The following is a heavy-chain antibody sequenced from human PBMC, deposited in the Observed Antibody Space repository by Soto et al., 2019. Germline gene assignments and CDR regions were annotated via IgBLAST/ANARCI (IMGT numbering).Heavy chain of an antibody. Sequence: PGGSLRLSCAASGFTLSSYWMTWVRQAPGKGLEWVAKIKQDGSDKSYVDSVTGRFTISRDNAKNSLYLQMNSLRAEDTAVYYCARSFFSASQDWERGCLFTVAS. CDR1: GFTLSSYW. CDR2: IKQDGSDK. D-gene: IGHD6-6*01. V-gene: IGHV3-7*01. J-gene: IGHJ4*02. CDR3: ARSFFSASQD.